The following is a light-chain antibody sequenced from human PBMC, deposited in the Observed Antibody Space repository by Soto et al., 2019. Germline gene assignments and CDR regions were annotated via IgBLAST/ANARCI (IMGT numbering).Light chain of an antibody. CDR3: QQTNTFLPLT. J-gene: IGKJ4*01. CDR1: QGISNW. CDR2: AAS. Sequence: EIQMTQSPSSVSASVGDRVTITCRASQGISNWLAWYQQQPGKAPKLLIYAASSLQSGVPSRFSGGGSGTHFTLIISSLQPEDFATYYCQQTNTFLPLTFGGGTKVDIK. V-gene: IGKV1-12*01.